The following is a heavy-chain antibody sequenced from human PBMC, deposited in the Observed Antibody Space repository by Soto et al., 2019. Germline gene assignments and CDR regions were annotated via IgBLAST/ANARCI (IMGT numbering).Heavy chain of an antibody. Sequence: QITLKESGPPLVKPTQTLTLTCTFSGFSLSTSGVGVGWIRQPPGKPLEWLALIYWDDDKRYRSSLKSRLTITKDSSKNQVVLTMTNMDPVDTATYYCAHRRTVDGMDVWGQGTTVTVSS. CDR1: GFSLSTSGVG. CDR2: IYWDDDK. D-gene: IGHD4-17*01. J-gene: IGHJ6*02. V-gene: IGHV2-5*02. CDR3: AHRRTVDGMDV.